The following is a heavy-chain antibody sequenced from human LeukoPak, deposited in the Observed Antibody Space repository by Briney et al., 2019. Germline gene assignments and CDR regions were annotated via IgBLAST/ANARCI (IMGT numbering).Heavy chain of an antibody. Sequence: GGSLRLSCTASDFTVSSFYMSWVRRAPWKGLEWVSAIYGGHGSFYADSVKGRFTISRDNSMNTQYLQMNRLRAEDTAVYYCARGDYVWGTYPGAFDIWGQGTKVTVSS. J-gene: IGHJ3*02. CDR1: DFTVSSFY. V-gene: IGHV3-66*01. D-gene: IGHD3-16*02. CDR3: ARGDYVWGTYPGAFDI. CDR2: IYGGHGS.